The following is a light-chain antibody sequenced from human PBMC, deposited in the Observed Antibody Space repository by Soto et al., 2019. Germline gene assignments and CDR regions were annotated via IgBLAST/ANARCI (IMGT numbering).Light chain of an antibody. CDR2: EVN. J-gene: IGLJ1*01. CDR3: SSYAGSNMGV. CDR1: SSDVGAYDY. V-gene: IGLV2-8*01. Sequence: QSALTQPPSASGSPGQSVTISCTGTSSDVGAYDYVCWYQQHPGKAPKLMIYEVNKRPSGVPDRFSGSKSGNTASLTVSGLQAGDEADYYCSSYAGSNMGVFGSGTKLTVL.